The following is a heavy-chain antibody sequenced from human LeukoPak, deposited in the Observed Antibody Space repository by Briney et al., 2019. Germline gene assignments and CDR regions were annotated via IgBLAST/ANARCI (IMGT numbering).Heavy chain of an antibody. CDR2: IYGGGYT. J-gene: IGHJ4*02. Sequence: GGSLRLSCAASGFTVSSNFMSWVRQAPGKGLECVSVIYGGGYTYYADPVKGRFTISRDTSDNTLHLQMNSLRAEDTAVYYCATWPGGWYGEDSWGQGTLVTVSS. V-gene: IGHV3-53*01. CDR3: ATWPGGWYGEDS. CDR1: GFTVSSNF. D-gene: IGHD6-19*01.